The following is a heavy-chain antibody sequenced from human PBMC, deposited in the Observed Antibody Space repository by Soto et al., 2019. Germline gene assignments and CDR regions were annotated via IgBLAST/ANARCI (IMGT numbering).Heavy chain of an antibody. CDR2: ISSSSSTK. D-gene: IGHD3-10*01. CDR1: GGTFSSYS. J-gene: IGHJ4*02. Sequence: VQLVQSGAEVKKPGSSVKVSCKASGGTFSSYSMNWVRQAPGKGLEWVSYISSSSSTKYYADSVKGRFTISRDNAKNSLYLQMNILRDEDTAVYYCARDPGQITMVRGVSDYWGQGTLVAVSS. CDR3: ARDPGQITMVRGVSDY. V-gene: IGHV3-48*02.